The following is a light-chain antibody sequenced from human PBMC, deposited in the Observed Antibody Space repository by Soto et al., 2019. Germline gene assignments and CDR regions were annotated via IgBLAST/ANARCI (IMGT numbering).Light chain of an antibody. CDR1: QSVSSSY. CDR3: QQYGSPSGT. CDR2: GVS. V-gene: IGKV3-20*01. Sequence: EIVLTQSPGTLSLSPGERATLSCRASQSVSSSYLAWYQQKPGQAPRLLIYGVSSSATGIPDGFSGRASGTDFTLTIGRREPEHFAVYYCQQYGSPSGTFGQGTKVEIQ. J-gene: IGKJ1*01.